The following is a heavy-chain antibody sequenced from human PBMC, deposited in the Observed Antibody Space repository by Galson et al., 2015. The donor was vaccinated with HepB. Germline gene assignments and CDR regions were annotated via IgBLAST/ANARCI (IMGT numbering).Heavy chain of an antibody. CDR2: IDWDDDK. V-gene: IGHV2-70*11. CDR1: GFSLSTSGMC. Sequence: PALVKPTQTLTLTCTFSGFSLSTSGMCVSWIRQPPGKALEWLARIDWDDDKYYSTSLKTRLTISKDTSKNQVVLTMTNMDPVDTATYYCARIVVGVGATQDTDAFDIWGQGTMVTVSS. J-gene: IGHJ3*02. D-gene: IGHD1-26*01. CDR3: ARIVVGVGATQDTDAFDI.